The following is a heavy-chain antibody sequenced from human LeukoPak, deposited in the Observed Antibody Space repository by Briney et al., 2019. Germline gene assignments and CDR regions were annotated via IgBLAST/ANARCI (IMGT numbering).Heavy chain of an antibody. CDR2: IYHSGST. V-gene: IGHV4-39*07. D-gene: IGHD6-19*01. CDR1: GGSTTSSSYY. Sequence: RTSETLSLTCTVSGGSTTSSSYYWGWIRQPPGKDLEWIGSIYHSGSTYYNPSLKSRVTISVDTSKNQFSLKLSSVTAADTAVYYCARPREQWLGYFDYWGQGTLVTVSS. CDR3: ARPREQWLGYFDY. J-gene: IGHJ4*02.